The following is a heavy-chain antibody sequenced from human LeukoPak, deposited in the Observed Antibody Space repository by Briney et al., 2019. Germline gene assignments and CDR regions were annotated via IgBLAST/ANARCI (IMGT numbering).Heavy chain of an antibody. CDR1: GFTFDDYA. Sequence: SLRLSCAASGFTFDDYAMHWVRQAPGKGLEWVSGISWNSGSIGYADSVKGRFTISRDNAKNSLYLQMNSLRAEDTALYYCAKASFVRGYSYGRFDYWGQGTLVTVSS. CDR3: AKASFVRGYSYGRFDY. D-gene: IGHD5-18*01. J-gene: IGHJ4*02. V-gene: IGHV3-9*01. CDR2: ISWNSGSI.